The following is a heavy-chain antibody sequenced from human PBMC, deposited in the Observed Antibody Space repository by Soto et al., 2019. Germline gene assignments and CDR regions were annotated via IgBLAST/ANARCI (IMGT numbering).Heavy chain of an antibody. D-gene: IGHD2-8*01. CDR3: ARHETNHAFDI. CDR2: IYPGDSDT. CDR1: GYSFTSYW. Sequence: GGSLKISCKGSGYSFTSYWIGWVRQMPGKGLEWMGIIYPGDSDTRYSPSFQGQVTISADKSISTAYLQWSSLKASDIAMYYCARHETNHAFDIWGQGTMVTVSS. V-gene: IGHV5-51*01. J-gene: IGHJ3*02.